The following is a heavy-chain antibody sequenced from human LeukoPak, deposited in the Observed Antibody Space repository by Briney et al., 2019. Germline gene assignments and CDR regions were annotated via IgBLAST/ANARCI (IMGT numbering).Heavy chain of an antibody. D-gene: IGHD5-24*01. J-gene: IGHJ5*02. CDR3: ARRIDGYNSNWFDP. CDR2: IFYIGTT. CDR1: GGSISGYY. V-gene: IGHV4-59*12. Sequence: PSETLSLTCTVSGGSISGYYWSWIRQPPGKGLEWIGHIFYIGTTNYNPSLKSRVTISVETSKNQFSLILSSVTAADTAVYYCARRIDGYNSNWFDPWGQGTLVTVSS.